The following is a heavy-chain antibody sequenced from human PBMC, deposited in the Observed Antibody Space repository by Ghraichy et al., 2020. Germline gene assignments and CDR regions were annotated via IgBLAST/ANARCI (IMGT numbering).Heavy chain of an antibody. CDR2: IYYSGST. J-gene: IGHJ6*03. V-gene: IGHV4-31*03. CDR1: GGSISSGGYY. CDR3: ARDLVLGYYYMDV. D-gene: IGHD2-15*01. Sequence: SQTLSLTCTVSGGSISSGGYYWSWIRQHPGKGLEWIGYIYYSGSTYYNPSLKSRVTISVDTSKNQFSLKLSSVTAADTAVYYCARDLVLGYYYMDVWGKGTTVTVSS.